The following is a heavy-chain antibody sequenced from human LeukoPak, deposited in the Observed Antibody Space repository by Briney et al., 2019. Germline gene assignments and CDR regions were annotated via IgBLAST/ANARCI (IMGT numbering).Heavy chain of an antibody. D-gene: IGHD3-3*01. CDR2: IYNNENT. Sequence: SETLSLTCTASGDSFSGYYWSWIRQPAGKGLEWIGRIYNNENTNYNPSLKSRVTMSVDTSKDQFSLKLSSVTAADTAVYFCARGSGLTAFDIWGQGTVVTVSS. CDR3: ARGSGLTAFDI. J-gene: IGHJ3*02. CDR1: GDSFSGYY. V-gene: IGHV4-4*07.